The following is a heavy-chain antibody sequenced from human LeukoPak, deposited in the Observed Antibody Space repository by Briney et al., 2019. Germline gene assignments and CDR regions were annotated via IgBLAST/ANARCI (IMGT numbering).Heavy chain of an antibody. CDR1: GGTFSSYA. CDR2: IIPIFGTA. CDR3: ARDYSSGWSDAFDI. Sequence: SVKVSCKASGGTFSSYAISWVRQAPGQGLEWMGRIIPIFGTANYAQKFQGRVTITTDESTSTAYIELSSLRSEDTAVYYCARDYSSGWSDAFDIWGQGTMVTVSS. J-gene: IGHJ3*02. D-gene: IGHD6-19*01. V-gene: IGHV1-69*05.